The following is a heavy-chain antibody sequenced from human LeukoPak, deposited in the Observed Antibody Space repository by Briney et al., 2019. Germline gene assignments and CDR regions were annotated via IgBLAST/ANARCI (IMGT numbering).Heavy chain of an antibody. Sequence: SVKVSCKASGGTFTSSAFSWVRQAPGQGLEWMGRIIPVLEIKNYAQNFQGRVTITRDTSASTAYMELSSLRSEDTAVYYCARSWGTPGPLGYWGQGTLVTVSS. CDR2: IIPVLEIK. D-gene: IGHD3-16*01. CDR1: GGTFTSSA. V-gene: IGHV1-69*04. CDR3: ARSWGTPGPLGY. J-gene: IGHJ4*02.